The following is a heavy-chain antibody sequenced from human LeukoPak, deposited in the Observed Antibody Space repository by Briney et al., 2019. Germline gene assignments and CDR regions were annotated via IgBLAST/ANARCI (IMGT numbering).Heavy chain of an antibody. CDR3: AKNPPPGTIFGVVRRYYYYGMDV. J-gene: IGHJ6*02. CDR2: ISGSGGST. D-gene: IGHD3-3*01. Sequence: PGGSLRLSCAASGFTFRDYTMNWVRQAPGKGLEWVSAISGSGGSTYYADSVKGRFTISRDNSKNTLYLQMNSLRAEDTAVYYCAKNPPPGTIFGVVRRYYYYGMDVWGQGTTVTVSS. CDR1: GFTFRDYT. V-gene: IGHV3-23*01.